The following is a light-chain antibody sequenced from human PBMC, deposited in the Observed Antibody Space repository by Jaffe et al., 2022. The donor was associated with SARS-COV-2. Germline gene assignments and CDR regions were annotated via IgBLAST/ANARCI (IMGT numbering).Light chain of an antibody. Sequence: QTVVTQEPSFSVSPGGTVTITCAFNSGSVSTTNYPSWYQQTPGQAPRTLIYNTDSRSSGAPDRFSGSILGNKAALTITGAQADDESDYYCVLYMGSGTWVFGGGTKLTVL. V-gene: IGLV8-61*01. CDR1: SGSVSTTNY. CDR3: VLYMGSGTWV. CDR2: NTD. J-gene: IGLJ3*02.